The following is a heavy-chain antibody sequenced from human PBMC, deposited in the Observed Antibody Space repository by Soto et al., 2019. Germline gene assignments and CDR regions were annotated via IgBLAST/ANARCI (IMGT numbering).Heavy chain of an antibody. Sequence: SCASSGFTFSSYGMHWVRQAPGKGLEWVAVIWYDGSNKYYADSVKGRFTISRDNSKNTLYLQMNSLRAEDTAVYYCARDLTAVAGPGDYGMDVWGQGTTVTVSS. V-gene: IGHV3-33*01. D-gene: IGHD6-19*01. CDR1: GFTFSSYG. CDR2: IWYDGSNK. J-gene: IGHJ6*02. CDR3: ARDLTAVAGPGDYGMDV.